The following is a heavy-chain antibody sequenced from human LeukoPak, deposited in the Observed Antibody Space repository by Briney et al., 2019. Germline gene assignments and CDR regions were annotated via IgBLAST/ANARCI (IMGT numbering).Heavy chain of an antibody. Sequence: PSETLSLTCSVFGGSISSSSYCWGWIRQPPGKGLEWIGSINYSGRTDYNPSLKSRVTISIGTSKNQFSLKQTSVTAADTAVYYCARREDTSWYYFDFWGQGTQVTVSS. CDR2: INYSGRT. CDR1: GGSISSSSYC. D-gene: IGHD2-2*01. J-gene: IGHJ4*02. V-gene: IGHV4-39*01. CDR3: ARREDTSWYYFDF.